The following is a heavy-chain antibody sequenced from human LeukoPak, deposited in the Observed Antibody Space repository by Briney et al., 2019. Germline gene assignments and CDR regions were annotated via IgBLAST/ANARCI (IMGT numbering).Heavy chain of an antibody. CDR3: ARGDYYYDSSGFLNINWFDP. CDR2: ISAYNGNT. D-gene: IGHD3-22*01. Sequence: ASVTVSCKASGYTFTSYGISWVRQAPGQGLEWMGWISAYNGNTNYAQKLQGRVTMTTDTSTSTAYMELRSLRSDDTAVYYCARGDYYYDSSGFLNINWFDPWGQGTLVTVSS. V-gene: IGHV1-18*01. CDR1: GYTFTSYG. J-gene: IGHJ5*02.